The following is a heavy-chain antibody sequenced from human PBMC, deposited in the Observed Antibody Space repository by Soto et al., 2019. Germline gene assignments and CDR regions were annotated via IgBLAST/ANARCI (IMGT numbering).Heavy chain of an antibody. CDR1: GFTFSSYG. CDR3: ARELTMVRGVTYYYYGMDV. CDR2: IWYDGSNK. V-gene: IGHV3-33*01. D-gene: IGHD3-10*01. J-gene: IGHJ6*02. Sequence: PEGSLRLSCAASGFTFSSYGMHWGRQAPGKGLERVAVIWYDGSNKYYADSVKGRFTISRDNSKNTLYLQMNSLRAEDTAVYYCARELTMVRGVTYYYYGMDVWGQGTTVTVSS.